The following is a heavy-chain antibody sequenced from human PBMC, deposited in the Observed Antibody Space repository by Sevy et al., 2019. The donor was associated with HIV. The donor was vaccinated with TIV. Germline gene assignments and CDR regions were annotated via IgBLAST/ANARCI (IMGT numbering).Heavy chain of an antibody. J-gene: IGHJ3*02. CDR1: GFTFSSYG. CDR2: ICNDRSNK. CDR3: ASLPNNYYDSGGYSGNDAFDI. V-gene: IGHV3-33*01. D-gene: IGHD3-22*01. Sequence: GGSLRLSCAASGFTFSSYGMHWVRQAPGKGLEWVAVICNDRSNKEYADSVKGRFTISRDNSKNTLYLQMNSLRAEDTAVYYCASLPNNYYDSGGYSGNDAFDIWGQGTMVTVSS.